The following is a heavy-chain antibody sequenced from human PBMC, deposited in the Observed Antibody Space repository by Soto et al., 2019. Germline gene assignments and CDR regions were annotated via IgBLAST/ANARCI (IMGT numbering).Heavy chain of an antibody. V-gene: IGHV1-18*04. J-gene: IGHJ6*02. CDR3: ARRGKGSSWNYYYYYGMDV. D-gene: IGHD6-13*01. CDR2: ISAYNGNT. Sequence: ASVKVSCKASGYIFTGYYMHWVRQAPGQGLEWMGWISAYNGNTNYAQKLQGRVTMTTDTSTSTAYMELRSLRSDDTAVYYCARRGKGSSWNYYYYYGMDVWGQGTTVTVSS. CDR1: GYIFTGYY.